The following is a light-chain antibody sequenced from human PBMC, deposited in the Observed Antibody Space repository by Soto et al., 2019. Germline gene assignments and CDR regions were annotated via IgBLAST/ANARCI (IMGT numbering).Light chain of an antibody. Sequence: DIVMTQSPDSLAVSLGERATIDCKSSQSVLYSSNNKKYLRWYQQKPGQHPKLLIYWASTRESGVPDRFSGSGSGTEVTLTISSLQAEDVAVYYCQQYYTTPITFGQGTRLEIK. CDR2: WAS. CDR1: QSVLYSSNNKKY. V-gene: IGKV4-1*01. J-gene: IGKJ5*01. CDR3: QQYYTTPIT.